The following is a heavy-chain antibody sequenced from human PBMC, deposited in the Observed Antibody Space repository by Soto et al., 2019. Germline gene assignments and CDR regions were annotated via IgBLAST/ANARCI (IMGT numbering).Heavy chain of an antibody. V-gene: IGHV1-69*01. CDR2: TIPIFGTA. Sequence: QVQLVQSGAEVKKPGSSVKVSCKASGGTFSSYSINWVRQAPGQGLEWMGETIPIFGTANNAQKFQGRVTITADESTSTAYMDLNSLRSEHAAVYDCARDGGRHSGGSDYCGQGTLVSVS. D-gene: IGHD1-26*01. CDR3: ARDGGRHSGGSDY. J-gene: IGHJ4*02. CDR1: GGTFSSYS.